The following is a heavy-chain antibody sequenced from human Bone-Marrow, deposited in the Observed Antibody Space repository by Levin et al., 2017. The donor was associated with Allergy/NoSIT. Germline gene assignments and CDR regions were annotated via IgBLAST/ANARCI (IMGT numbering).Heavy chain of an antibody. J-gene: IGHJ4*02. V-gene: IGHV5-10-1*01. D-gene: IGHD6-19*01. CDR1: GYSFTSYW. CDR3: ASRDKAHGIAVAGTLSR. Sequence: GESLKISCKGSGYSFTSYWISWVRQMPGKGLEWMGRIDPSDSYTNYSPSFQGHVTISADKSISTAYLQWSSLKASDTAMYYCASRDKAHGIAVAGTLSRWGQGTLVTVSS. CDR2: IDPSDSYT.